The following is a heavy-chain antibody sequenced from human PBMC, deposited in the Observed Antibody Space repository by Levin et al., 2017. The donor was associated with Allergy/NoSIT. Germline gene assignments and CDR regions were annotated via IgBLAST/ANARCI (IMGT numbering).Heavy chain of an antibody. D-gene: IGHD6-19*01. CDR3: ARESVAGTNYGMDV. Sequence: GGSLRLSCAASGFTFSSYDMHWVRQATGKGLEWVSAIGTAGDTYYPGSVKGRFTISRENAKNSLYLQMNSLRAGDTAVYYCARESVAGTNYGMDVWGQGTTVTVSS. V-gene: IGHV3-13*01. J-gene: IGHJ6*02. CDR2: IGTAGDT. CDR1: GFTFSSYD.